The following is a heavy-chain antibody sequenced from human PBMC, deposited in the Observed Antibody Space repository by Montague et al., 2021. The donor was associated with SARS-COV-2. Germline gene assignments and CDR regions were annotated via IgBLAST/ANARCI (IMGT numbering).Heavy chain of an antibody. D-gene: IGHD1-20*01. Sequence: SETLSLTCSVSGGSTSSYYLSWIRQSPGKGLEWIGYIFHSGITDYNPSLKSRVTISVDMSKNQFSRQLNSVTAADSAVYYCARTEYNWNDWFDPWGQGTLVTVSS. CDR2: IFHSGIT. CDR3: ARTEYNWNDWFDP. V-gene: IGHV4-59*13. J-gene: IGHJ5*02. CDR1: GGSTSSYY.